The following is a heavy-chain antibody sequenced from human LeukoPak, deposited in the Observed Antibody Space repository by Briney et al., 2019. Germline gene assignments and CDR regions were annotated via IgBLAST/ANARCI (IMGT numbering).Heavy chain of an antibody. CDR2: IKQDGSKK. J-gene: IGHJ4*02. V-gene: IGHV3-7*03. Sequence: GGSLRLSCAASEFTFSSYWMTWVRQDPGKGLEWVANIKQDGSKKNYVDSVKGRFTISRDNAKNSLYLQMNSLRAEDTAVYYCATPLDYYDSSGYHQGGDWGQGTLVTVSS. D-gene: IGHD3-22*01. CDR3: ATPLDYYDSSGYHQGGD. CDR1: EFTFSSYW.